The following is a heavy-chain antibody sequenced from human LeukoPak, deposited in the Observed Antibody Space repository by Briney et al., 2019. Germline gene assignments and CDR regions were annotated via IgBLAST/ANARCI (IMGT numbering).Heavy chain of an antibody. CDR3: AGYRDSAFDI. D-gene: IGHD3-22*01. J-gene: IGHJ3*02. CDR1: GGSISSGSYY. V-gene: IGHV4-61*02. Sequence: SETLSLTCTVSGGSISSGSYYWSWIRQPAGKGLEWIGRIYTSGSTNYNPSLKSRVTISVDTSKNQFSLKLSSVTAADTAVYYCAGYRDSAFDIWGQGTMVTVSS. CDR2: IYTSGST.